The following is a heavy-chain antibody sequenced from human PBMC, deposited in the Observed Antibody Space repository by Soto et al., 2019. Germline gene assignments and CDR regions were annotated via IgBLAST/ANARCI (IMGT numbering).Heavy chain of an antibody. Sequence: QVQLVQSGAEVKKPGSSVKVSCKASGGTFSSYAISWVRQAPGQGLEWMGGIIPIFGTANYAQKFQGRVKITADEPTNRAYMELSSLRYEDTAVYYCARVVRGYRLLFRCYYGLDVWGQGTTVAVSS. CDR2: IIPIFGTA. CDR1: GGTFSSYA. CDR3: ARVVRGYRLLFRCYYGLDV. D-gene: IGHD2-2*01. J-gene: IGHJ6*02. V-gene: IGHV1-69*01.